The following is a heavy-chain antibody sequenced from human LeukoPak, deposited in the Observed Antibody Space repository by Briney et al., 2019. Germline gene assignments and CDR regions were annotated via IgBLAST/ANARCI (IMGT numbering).Heavy chain of an antibody. Sequence: SGGSLRLSFAASGFTFSAYRMHWVRQAPGKGLEWLSYIDESSSTMYYADSVKGRFTISRDNAKSSLFLQMDSLTAEDTAVYYCARIAYDSNGLFWGPVVPQSKPSDPFDIWGPGTVVIVSS. D-gene: IGHD3-22*01. J-gene: IGHJ3*02. CDR3: ARIAYDSNGLFWGPVVPQSKPSDPFDI. CDR2: IDESSSTM. V-gene: IGHV3-48*01. CDR1: GFTFSAYR.